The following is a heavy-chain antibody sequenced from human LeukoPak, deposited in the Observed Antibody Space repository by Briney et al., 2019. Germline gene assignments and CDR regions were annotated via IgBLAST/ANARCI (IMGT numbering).Heavy chain of an antibody. CDR1: GDSIRSSSYY. Sequence: KPSETLSLNCSVSGDSIRSSSYYWGWIRQPPGKGLEWIGSIYYSGSTYYNPSLKNRATISVDTSKNQFSLKLTSVTAADTAVFYCASTRRSGTYLEAFDIWGQGTMVTISS. J-gene: IGHJ3*02. V-gene: IGHV4-39*01. CDR3: ASTRRSGTYLEAFDI. D-gene: IGHD1-26*01. CDR2: IYYSGST.